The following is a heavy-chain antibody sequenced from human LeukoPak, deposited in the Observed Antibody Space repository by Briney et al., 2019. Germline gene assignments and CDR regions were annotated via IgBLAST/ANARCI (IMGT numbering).Heavy chain of an antibody. V-gene: IGHV1-2*02. CDR1: GYTFTVYY. CDR3: ATIAYCGGDCYSLDAFDI. J-gene: IGHJ3*02. Sequence: ASVKVSCTASGYTFTVYYMHWVRQAPGQGLEWMGWINPNSGGTNYAQKFQGRVTMTRDTSISTAYMELSRLRSDDTAVYYCATIAYCGGDCYSLDAFDIWGQGTMVTVSS. CDR2: INPNSGGT. D-gene: IGHD2-21*02.